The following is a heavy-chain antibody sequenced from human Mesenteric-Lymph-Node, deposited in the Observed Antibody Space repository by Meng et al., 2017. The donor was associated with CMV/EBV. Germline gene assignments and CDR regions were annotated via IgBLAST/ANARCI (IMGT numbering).Heavy chain of an antibody. J-gene: IGHJ4*02. Sequence: SETLSLTCTVSGCSFSSSSYYWGWLRQPPGKGLEWIGSIYYSGSTYYNPSLKSRVTISVDTSKNQFSLKLSSVPAADTAVYYCARDLVFDYTFDYWGQGTLVTVSS. D-gene: IGHD4-11*01. CDR1: GCSFSSSSYY. CDR2: IYYSGST. V-gene: IGHV4-39*07. CDR3: ARDLVFDYTFDY.